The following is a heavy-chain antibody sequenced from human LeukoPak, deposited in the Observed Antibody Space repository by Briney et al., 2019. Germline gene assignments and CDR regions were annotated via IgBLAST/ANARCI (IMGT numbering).Heavy chain of an antibody. V-gene: IGHV1-18*01. CDR1: GYTFNSYG. CDR2: ISAYNGNT. D-gene: IGHD4-11*01. CDR3: ARDQGHSKFDY. Sequence: PGASVKVFCKASGYTFNSYGIIWGRQAPGQGLEWMGWISAYNGNTNYAQELQGRGNITTDTSTSTAYMELRSLRSADTAVYYCARDQGHSKFDYWGQGTLVTVSS. J-gene: IGHJ4*02.